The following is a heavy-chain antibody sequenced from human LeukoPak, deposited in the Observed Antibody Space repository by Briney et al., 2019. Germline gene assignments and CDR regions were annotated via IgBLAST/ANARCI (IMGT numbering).Heavy chain of an antibody. CDR1: GFTLSSYC. Sequence: GGSLTLPCAPSGFTLSSYCMHGVRHAPGKRLVWVGSINRDGSSTSYADSVKGRFTISRDHAKNTLYLQMNSLRAEDTAVYYCARGGHDYFDYWGQGTLVTVSS. CDR2: INRDGSST. V-gene: IGHV3-74*01. CDR3: ARGGHDYFDY. J-gene: IGHJ4*02.